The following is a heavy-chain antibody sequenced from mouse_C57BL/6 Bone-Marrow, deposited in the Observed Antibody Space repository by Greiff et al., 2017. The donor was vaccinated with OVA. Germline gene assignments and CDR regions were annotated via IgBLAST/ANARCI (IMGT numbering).Heavy chain of an antibody. J-gene: IGHJ3*01. CDR1: GYTFTSYG. V-gene: IGHV1-81*01. D-gene: IGHD2-1*01. CDR2: IYPRSGNT. Sequence: VQLQQSGAELARPGASVMLSCKASGYTFTSYGISWVKQRTGQGLEWIGEIYPRSGNTYYNEKFKGKATLTADKSSSTAYMELRSLTSEDSAVYFCAREGNYPFAYWGQGTLVTVSA. CDR3: AREGNYPFAY.